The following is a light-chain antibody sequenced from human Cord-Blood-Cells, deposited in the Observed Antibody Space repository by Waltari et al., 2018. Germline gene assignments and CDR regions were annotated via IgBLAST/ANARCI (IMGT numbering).Light chain of an antibody. J-gene: IGKJ4*01. CDR2: WAS. V-gene: IGKV4-1*01. CDR3: QQYYSTPLT. CDR1: QSVLYSSNNKNY. Sequence: EIVMTQTPDSLAVYLGERATINCKSSQSVLYSSNNKNYLAWYQQKPGQPPKLLIYWASTRQSGVPDRFSGSGSGTDFTLTISSLQAEDVAVYYCQQYYSTPLTFGGGTKVEIK.